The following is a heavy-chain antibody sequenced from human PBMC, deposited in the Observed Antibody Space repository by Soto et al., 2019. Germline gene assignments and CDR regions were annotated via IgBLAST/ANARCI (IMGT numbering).Heavy chain of an antibody. D-gene: IGHD2-15*01. CDR3: ARGNYCSVGPCYYFFDY. V-gene: IGHV4-30-4*01. J-gene: IGHJ4*02. Sequence: QVQLQESGPGLVKPSQTLSLTCTVSDGSISSDDYYWSWIRQPPGKGLEWIGHIYYGGSTYYSPSLKSRVTISVDTSKKQFSLKLSSVTAADTAVYYCARGNYCSVGPCYYFFDYWGQGTLVTVSS. CDR1: DGSISSDDYY. CDR2: IYYGGST.